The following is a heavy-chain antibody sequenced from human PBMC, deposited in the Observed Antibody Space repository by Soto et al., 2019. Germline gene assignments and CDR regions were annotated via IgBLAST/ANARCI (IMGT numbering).Heavy chain of an antibody. V-gene: IGHV3-23*01. J-gene: IGHJ4*02. CDR1: GFTFSSYT. D-gene: IGHD7-27*01. Sequence: EVQLLESGGGLVQPGGSLRLSCAASGFTFSSYTMRWVRQGPGKGLEWVSGIRSGGGSTDYADSVKGRFTISRDNFKNTLYLQMNSLRAEDTAVYYCAKGWGDYWGQGTPVTVSS. CDR2: IRSGGGST. CDR3: AKGWGDY.